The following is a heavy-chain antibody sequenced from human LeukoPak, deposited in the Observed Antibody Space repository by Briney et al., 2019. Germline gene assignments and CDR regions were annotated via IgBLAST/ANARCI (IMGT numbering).Heavy chain of an antibody. J-gene: IGHJ4*02. CDR3: ARMTLYGYTYGRLDY. CDR1: GFTFSTSA. D-gene: IGHD5-18*01. CDR2: SSASADST. V-gene: IGHV3-23*01. Sequence: GGSLRLSCAGSGFTFSTSAMSWVRQAPGKGLESVSGSSASADSTDYADSVKGRFTISRDNSNNMLYLQMNSLRAEDTALYYCARMTLYGYTYGRLDYWGQGTLGTVSS.